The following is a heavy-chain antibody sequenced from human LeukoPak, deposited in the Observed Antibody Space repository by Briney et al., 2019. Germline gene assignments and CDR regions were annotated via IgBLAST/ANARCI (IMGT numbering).Heavy chain of an antibody. CDR2: ISGSGGST. CDR3: AKDRRAEARTYYFDY. Sequence: PGGSLRLSCAASGFTFSSYAMSWVRQAPGKVLEWVSAISGSGGSTYYADSVKGRFTISRDNSKNTLYLQMNSLRAEDTAVYYCAKDRRAEARTYYFDYWGQETLVTVSS. CDR1: GFTFSSYA. V-gene: IGHV3-23*01. J-gene: IGHJ4*02.